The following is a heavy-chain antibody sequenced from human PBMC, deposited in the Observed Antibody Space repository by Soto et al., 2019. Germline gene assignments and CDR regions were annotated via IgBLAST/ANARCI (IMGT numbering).Heavy chain of an antibody. D-gene: IGHD1-26*01. CDR1: GGSVSSGSYY. Sequence: ASETLSLTCTVSGGSVSSGSYYWIWIRQPPGKGLEWIGYIYYSGSTNYNPSLKSRVTISVDASKNQFSLKLSSVTAADTAVYYCARDRRELPSDYWGQGTLVTVSS. V-gene: IGHV4-61*01. CDR3: ARDRRELPSDY. CDR2: IYYSGST. J-gene: IGHJ4*02.